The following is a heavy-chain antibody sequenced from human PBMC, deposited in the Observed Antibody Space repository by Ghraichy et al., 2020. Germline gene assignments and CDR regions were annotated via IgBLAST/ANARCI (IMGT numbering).Heavy chain of an antibody. D-gene: IGHD1-26*01. V-gene: IGHV3-30-3*01. CDR2: ISYDGSNK. Sequence: GGSLRLSCAASGFTFSSYAMHWVRQAPGKGPEWVAVISYDGSNKYYADSVKGRFTISRDNSKNTLYLQMNSLKAEDTAVYYCARDLRYYSYFDYWGQGTLVTVSS. J-gene: IGHJ4*02. CDR3: ARDLRYYSYFDY. CDR1: GFTFSSYA.